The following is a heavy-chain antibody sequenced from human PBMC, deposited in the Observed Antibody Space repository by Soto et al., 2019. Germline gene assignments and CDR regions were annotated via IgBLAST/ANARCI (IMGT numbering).Heavy chain of an antibody. Sequence: EVQLVESGGGLVQPGGSLRLSCEASGFTLSSYWMSWIRQAPGQGLEWVGNTRQDGGQSYLVDSVQGRFTISRDNAKNSVYLQINSLRAEAAAVYYCVRDRSTGWLFNSRGQGTLVTVSS. CDR3: VRDRSTGWLFNS. CDR2: TRQDGGQS. D-gene: IGHD6-19*01. V-gene: IGHV3-7*01. CDR1: GFTLSSYW. J-gene: IGHJ4*02.